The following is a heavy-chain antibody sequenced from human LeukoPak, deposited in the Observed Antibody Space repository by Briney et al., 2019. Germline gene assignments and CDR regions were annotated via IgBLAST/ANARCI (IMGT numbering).Heavy chain of an antibody. CDR1: GFILNNYY. CDR3: AKREAVAAMSDFDY. Sequence: PGGALRLSCAASGFILNNYYMHWVRQAPGKGLEWVASTQHGGGNQYYVDSVKGRFTISRDNSKNTLYLQMNSLRTEDTAVYYCAKREAVAAMSDFDYWGQGTLVTVSS. J-gene: IGHJ4*02. D-gene: IGHD6-19*01. V-gene: IGHV3-30*02. CDR2: TQHGGGNQ.